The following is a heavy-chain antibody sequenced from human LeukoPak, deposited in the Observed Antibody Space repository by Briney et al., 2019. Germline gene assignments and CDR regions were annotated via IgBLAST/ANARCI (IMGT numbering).Heavy chain of an antibody. CDR1: GYSFTSYW. Sequence: PWESLKISCKGSGYSFTSYWIGWVRQMPGKGLEWMGIIYPGDSDTRYSPSFQGQVTISADKSISTAYLQWSSLKASDTAMYYCARRGVRAAAGTAFDYWGQGTLVTVSS. V-gene: IGHV5-51*01. D-gene: IGHD6-13*01. J-gene: IGHJ4*02. CDR2: IYPGDSDT. CDR3: ARRGVRAAAGTAFDY.